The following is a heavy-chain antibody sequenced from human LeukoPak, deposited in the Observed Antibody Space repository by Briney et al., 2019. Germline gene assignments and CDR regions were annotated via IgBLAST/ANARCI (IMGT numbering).Heavy chain of an antibody. J-gene: IGHJ4*02. V-gene: IGHV3-49*04. Sequence: GGSLRLSCTASGFTFGDYAMTWVRQAPGKRLEWVGFIRSKIYGGTPEYAASVKGRFTISRDDSKGTAYLQMNSLKTEDTAVYYCTRDQTPYYWGQGTLVTVSS. CDR3: TRDQTPYY. CDR2: IRSKIYGGTP. CDR1: GFTFGDYA.